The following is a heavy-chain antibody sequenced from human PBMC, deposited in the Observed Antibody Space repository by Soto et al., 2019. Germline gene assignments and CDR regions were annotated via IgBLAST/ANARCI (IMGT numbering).Heavy chain of an antibody. J-gene: IGHJ2*01. Sequence: EVQLVESGGGLGQPCRSLRLSCVASGFTFDDFAMHWVRQAPGKGLEWVAGINWNSLSIDYADSVKGRFTISRDNAKKSIFLQLNNLTSEDTALYYCAKDRRAMNWYFDIWGLGTLVTVSS. V-gene: IGHV3-9*01. CDR2: INWNSLSI. CDR3: AKDRRAMNWYFDI. CDR1: GFTFDDFA.